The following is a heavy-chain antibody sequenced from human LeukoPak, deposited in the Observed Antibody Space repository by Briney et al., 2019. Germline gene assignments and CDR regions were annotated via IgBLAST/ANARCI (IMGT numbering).Heavy chain of an antibody. CDR1: GFTFDDYA. CDR2: ISWNSGSI. V-gene: IGHV3-9*01. D-gene: IGHD6-13*01. J-gene: IGHJ4*02. Sequence: PGGSLRLSCAASGFTFDDYAMHWVRQAPGKGLEWVSGISWNSGSIGYADSVKGRFTISRDNAKNSLYLQMNSLRAEDTAVYYCAKESSSSEVFDYWGQGTLVTVSS. CDR3: AKESSSSEVFDY.